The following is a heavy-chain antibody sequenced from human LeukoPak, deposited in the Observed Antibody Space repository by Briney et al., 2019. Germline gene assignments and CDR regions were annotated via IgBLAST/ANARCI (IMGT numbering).Heavy chain of an antibody. J-gene: IGHJ4*02. V-gene: IGHV1-2*02. CDR1: GYTFTDYY. CDR2: INPNSGGT. D-gene: IGHD2-8*01. CDR3: AKLNVHTNGYHPFDY. Sequence: GASVKVSCKASGYTFTDYYIHWVRQAPGQGPQWMAWINPNSGGTSYAQVFQGRVTLTRDRSISTVYMELSSLTSDDTAVYFRAKLNVHTNGYHPFDYWGQGTLVTVSS.